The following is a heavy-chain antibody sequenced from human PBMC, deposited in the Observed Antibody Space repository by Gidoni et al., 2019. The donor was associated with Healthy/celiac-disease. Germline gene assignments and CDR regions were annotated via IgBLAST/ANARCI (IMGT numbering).Heavy chain of an antibody. CDR2: IRSSSSYI. D-gene: IGHD1-26*01. Sequence: EVQLVESGGGLVKPGGSLRLSCAASGFTFSSYSMNLVRQAPGKGLGWVSSIRSSSSYIYYADSVKGRFTISRDNAKNSLYLQMNSLRAEDTAVYYCARGGGYSGSYYDYWGQGTLVTVSS. CDR3: ARGGGYSGSYYDY. CDR1: GFTFSSYS. V-gene: IGHV3-21*01. J-gene: IGHJ4*02.